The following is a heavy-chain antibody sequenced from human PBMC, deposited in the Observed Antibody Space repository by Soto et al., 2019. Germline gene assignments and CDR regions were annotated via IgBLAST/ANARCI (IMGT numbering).Heavy chain of an antibody. J-gene: IGHJ4*02. CDR1: GGSFSGYY. V-gene: IGHV4-34*01. CDR3: ARYYSYGSHSSATHYSRVPRYFDY. D-gene: IGHD5-18*01. CDR2: INHSGST. Sequence: KSSGTLSLTCAVYGGSFSGYYWSWIRQPPGKGLEWIGEINHSGSTNYNPSLKSRVTISVDTSKNQFSLKLSSVTAADTAVYYCARYYSYGSHSSATHYSRVPRYFDYWGQGTLVTVYS.